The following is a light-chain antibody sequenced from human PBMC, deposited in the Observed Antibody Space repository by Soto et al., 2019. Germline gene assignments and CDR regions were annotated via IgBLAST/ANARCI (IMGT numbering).Light chain of an antibody. CDR2: XAS. Sequence: GLTQWPARLSLSPGDRATLACRARQGVXSYFDWDKKKPGQAPRFLIYXASNRATGIPAMFSGSGYGTDITLTISSLEAEYLEVYYCQQRSNWWTFGQGTKVDI. V-gene: IGKV3-11*01. CDR3: QQRSNWWT. CDR1: QGVXSY. J-gene: IGKJ1*01.